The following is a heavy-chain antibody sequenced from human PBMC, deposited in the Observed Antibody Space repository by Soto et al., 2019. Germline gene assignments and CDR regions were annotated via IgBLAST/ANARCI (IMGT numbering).Heavy chain of an antibody. CDR2: IYYSGST. V-gene: IGHV4-31*03. CDR3: ASWGGRNAFDI. CDR1: GGSISSGGYY. J-gene: IGHJ3*02. D-gene: IGHD3-16*01. Sequence: QVQLQESGPGLVKPSQTLSLTCTVSGGSISSGGYYWSWIRQHPGKGLEWIGYIYYSGSTYYNTSLKSRVTRSGDTSKNQFSLKLSSVTAADTAVYYCASWGGRNAFDIWGQGTMFTVSS.